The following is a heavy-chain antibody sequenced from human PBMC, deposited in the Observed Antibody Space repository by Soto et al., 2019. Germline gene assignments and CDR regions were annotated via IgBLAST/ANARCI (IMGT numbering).Heavy chain of an antibody. CDR1: GFTFSSYL. CDR3: ARQVWEYQLPFDY. D-gene: IGHD2-2*01. V-gene: IGHV3-7*01. CDR2: IKQDGSEK. J-gene: IGHJ4*02. Sequence: AGGSLRLSCAASGFTFSSYLMSWVRQAPGKGLEWVANIKQDGSEKYYVDSVKGRFTISRDNAKNSLYLQMNSLRAEDTAIYYCARQVWEYQLPFDYWGQGTLVTVSS.